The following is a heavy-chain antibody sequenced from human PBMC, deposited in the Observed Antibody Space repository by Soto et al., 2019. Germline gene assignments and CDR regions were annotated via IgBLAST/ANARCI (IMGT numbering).Heavy chain of an antibody. CDR3: AKNSGWFNT. J-gene: IGHJ5*02. D-gene: IGHD3-10*01. CDR2: IDGSGGAT. Sequence: LSCVASGFPFSSTDMTWVRQAPGKGLEWVSTIDGSGGATYYADSVKGRFTISRDNSINTVFLQMNSLRADDTALYFCAKNSGWFNTWGQGTLVTVSS. CDR1: GFPFSSTD. V-gene: IGHV3-23*01.